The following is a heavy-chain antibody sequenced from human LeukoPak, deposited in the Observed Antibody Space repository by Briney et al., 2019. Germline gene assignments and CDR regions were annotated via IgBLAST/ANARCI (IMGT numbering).Heavy chain of an antibody. CDR1: GGTFSSYA. Sequence: ASVKVSCKASGGTFSSYAISWVRQAPGQGLEWMGRIIPILGIANYAQKFQGRVTITADKSTSTAYMELSSLRSEDTAVYYCASFRMVRGDINFDYWGQGTLVTVSS. V-gene: IGHV1-69*04. CDR3: ASFRMVRGDINFDY. D-gene: IGHD3-10*01. CDR2: IIPILGIA. J-gene: IGHJ4*02.